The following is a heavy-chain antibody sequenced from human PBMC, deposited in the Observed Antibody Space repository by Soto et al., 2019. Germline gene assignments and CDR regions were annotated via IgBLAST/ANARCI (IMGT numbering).Heavy chain of an antibody. Sequence: QLQLQESGPGLVKPSETLSLTCTVSGDSITISSHYWGWIRQPPGKGLEWITNIYYSGSTYYNPSLKSRVTISLDTSKNQVSLKLGSVTAADTAVYYCATIKIVGVLTYYMDAWGKGTTVTVSS. V-gene: IGHV4-39*01. CDR2: IYYSGST. J-gene: IGHJ6*03. CDR3: ATIKIVGVLTYYMDA. D-gene: IGHD3-3*01. CDR1: GDSITISSHY.